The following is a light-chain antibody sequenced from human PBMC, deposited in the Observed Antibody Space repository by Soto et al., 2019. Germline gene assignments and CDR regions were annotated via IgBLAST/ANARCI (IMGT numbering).Light chain of an antibody. Sequence: ETVMTQSPATLSVSPGERATLSCRASQSVGSNLAWYQQKPGQAPRLLIYGASTRATGIPARFSGSGSGTEFTLTITSLQSEDFAVYYCPQYNNWPPWTFGKGTKV. CDR2: GAS. J-gene: IGKJ1*01. V-gene: IGKV3-15*01. CDR1: QSVGSN. CDR3: PQYNNWPPWT.